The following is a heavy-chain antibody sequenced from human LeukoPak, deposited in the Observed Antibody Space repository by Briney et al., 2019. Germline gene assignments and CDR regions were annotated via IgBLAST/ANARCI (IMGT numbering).Heavy chain of an antibody. J-gene: IGHJ4*02. D-gene: IGHD2-2*01. CDR2: ISGSGGST. Sequence: GGSLRLSCAASGFTFSSYAMSWVRQAPGKGLEWVSAISGSGGSTYYADSVKGRFTISRDNSKNTLYLQMNSLRAEDTAIYYCAKGLCGTSCATFDYWGQGTLVTVSS. CDR3: AKGLCGTSCATFDY. V-gene: IGHV3-23*01. CDR1: GFTFSSYA.